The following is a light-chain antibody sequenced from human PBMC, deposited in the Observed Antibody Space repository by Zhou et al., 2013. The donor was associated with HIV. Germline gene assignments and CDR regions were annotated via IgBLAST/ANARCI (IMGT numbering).Light chain of an antibody. J-gene: IGKJ2*01. Sequence: DIQMTQSPSTLSASVGDRVTITCRASQSISSWLAWYQQKPGKAPKLLIYKASSLESGVPSRVSGSGSGTEFTLTISSLQPDDFATYYCQQYKSYLYTFGQGTKLEIK. CDR3: QQYKSYLYT. CDR2: KAS. CDR1: QSISSW. V-gene: IGKV1-5*03.